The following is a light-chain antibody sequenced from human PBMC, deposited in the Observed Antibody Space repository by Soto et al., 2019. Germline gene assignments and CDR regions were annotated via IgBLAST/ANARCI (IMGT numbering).Light chain of an antibody. CDR3: QHYITSLTT. CDR2: GAS. CDR1: QSVTSNY. V-gene: IGKV3-20*01. J-gene: IGKJ1*01. Sequence: EIVLTQSPGTLSLSPGERATLSCGASQSVTSNYLAWYQQKPGQAPRLLIYGASRRATGVPDRFIGSGYGTDLTITISRLEPEDFEVHYCQHYITSLTTFGQGTKVDIK.